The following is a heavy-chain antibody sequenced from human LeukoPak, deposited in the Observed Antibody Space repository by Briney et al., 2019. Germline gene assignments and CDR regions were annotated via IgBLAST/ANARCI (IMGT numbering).Heavy chain of an antibody. Sequence: PSETLSLTCAVYGGSFSGYYWSWLRQPPGKGLEWIGEINHSGSTNYNPSLKSRVTISVDTSKNQFSLKLSSVTAADTAVYYCARVTTVVTLSWYFDLWGRGTLVTVSS. CDR3: ARVTTVVTLSWYFDL. D-gene: IGHD4-23*01. J-gene: IGHJ2*01. CDR2: INHSGST. CDR1: GGSFSGYY. V-gene: IGHV4-34*01.